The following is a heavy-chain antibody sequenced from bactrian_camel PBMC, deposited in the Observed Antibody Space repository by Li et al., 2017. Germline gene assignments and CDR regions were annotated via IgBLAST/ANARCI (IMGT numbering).Heavy chain of an antibody. Sequence: HVQLVESGGGSVQAGESLKLSCVYEYEYSATCMGWFRQAPGRVCEGVASLASDGSSIYANSLKGRFSISKDNARNWLDLQMDSLEPGDTARYYCAADRRRHGPPSLRPGDYSVWGQGTQVTVS. CDR2: LASDGSS. CDR1: EYEYSATC. J-gene: IGHJ4*01. CDR3: AADRRRHGPPSLRPGDYSV. D-gene: IGHD2*01. V-gene: IGHV3S53*01.